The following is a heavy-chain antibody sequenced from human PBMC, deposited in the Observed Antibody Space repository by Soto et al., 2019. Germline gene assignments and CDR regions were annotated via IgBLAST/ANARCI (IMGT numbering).Heavy chain of an antibody. CDR3: AILSGSTFWFDYYGMDA. V-gene: IGHV3-74*01. D-gene: IGHD1-26*01. J-gene: IGHJ6*02. Sequence: SGGYLLRACAVSGFTFINYWMHWVRQVPGKGLVWLSRIKDDGRLTNYADSAKGRFTISRDNAKNTLYLHKDSMRVEDTAVYYCAILSGSTFWFDYYGMDAWGQGTTVTVSS. CDR1: GFTFINYW. CDR2: IKDDGRLT.